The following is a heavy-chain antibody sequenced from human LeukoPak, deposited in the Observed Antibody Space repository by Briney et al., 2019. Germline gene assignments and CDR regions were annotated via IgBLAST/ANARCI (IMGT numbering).Heavy chain of an antibody. CDR1: GYTFTSYY. Sequence: ASVKVSCKASGYTFTSYYMHWVQQAPGQGLEWMGIINPSGGSTSYAQKFQGRVTMTRDTSTSTVYMELSSLRSEDTAVYYCARDRQRGVIQYYFDYWGQGTLVTVSS. V-gene: IGHV1-46*01. J-gene: IGHJ4*02. CDR3: ARDRQRGVIQYYFDY. D-gene: IGHD5-18*01. CDR2: INPSGGST.